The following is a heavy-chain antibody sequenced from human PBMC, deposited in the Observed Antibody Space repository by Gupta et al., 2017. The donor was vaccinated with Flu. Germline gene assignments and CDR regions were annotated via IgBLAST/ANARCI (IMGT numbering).Heavy chain of an antibody. CDR1: GFTLSSYW. D-gene: IGHD1-26*01. CDR3: ARDLYSGSYSEGD. V-gene: IGHV3-7*01. Sequence: EVRLVESGGGLVQPGGSLRLSCAASGFTLSSYWMSWVRQAPGKGLEWVANINQDGSDKNYVDSVKGRFTISRDNAKNSLYLQMNSLRAEDTALYYCARDLYSGSYSEGDWGQGTLVTVSS. J-gene: IGHJ4*02. CDR2: INQDGSDK.